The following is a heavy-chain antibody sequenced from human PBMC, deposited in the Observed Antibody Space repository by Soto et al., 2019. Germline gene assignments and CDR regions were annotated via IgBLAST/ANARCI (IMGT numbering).Heavy chain of an antibody. CDR2: ISGSGGST. D-gene: IGHD5-18*01. CDR3: ARAPESYGKPYYFDY. J-gene: IGHJ4*02. CDR1: GFTFSSYA. Sequence: EVQLLESGGGLVQPGGSLRLSCAASGFTFSSYAMSWVRQAPGKGLEWVSAISGSGGSTYYADSVKGRFTISRDNSKNTLYLQMNSLRAEDTAVYYCARAPESYGKPYYFDYWGQGTLVTVSS. V-gene: IGHV3-23*01.